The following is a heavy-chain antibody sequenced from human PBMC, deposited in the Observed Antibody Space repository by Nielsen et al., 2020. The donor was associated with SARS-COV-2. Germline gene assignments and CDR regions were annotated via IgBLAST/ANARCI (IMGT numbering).Heavy chain of an antibody. CDR3: AKWDYEVYMEQWLVQSSTTDY. CDR1: GFTFSSYG. J-gene: IGHJ4*02. D-gene: IGHD6-19*01. CDR2: ISYDGSNK. V-gene: IGHV3-33*05. Sequence: GESLTISCAASGFTFSSYGMHWGRQAPCKVLEWVAVISYDGSNKYYADSVKRRFTISRDNSKNTLYLQMNSLRAEDTAVYYCAKWDYEVYMEQWLVQSSTTDYWGQGTLVTVSS.